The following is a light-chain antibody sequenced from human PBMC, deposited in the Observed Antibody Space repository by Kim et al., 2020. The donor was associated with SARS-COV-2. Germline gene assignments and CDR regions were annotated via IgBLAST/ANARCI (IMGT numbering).Light chain of an antibody. CDR2: DAS. CDR3: QQYNNYSRT. V-gene: IGKV1-5*01. Sequence: DIQMTQSPSTLSAYVGDRVTITCRASQSISSWLAWYQQKPGKAPTLLVYDASTLESGVPSRFSGSGSGTEFTLTITSLQPDDFATYYCQQYNNYSRTFGQGTKVDIK. CDR1: QSISSW. J-gene: IGKJ1*01.